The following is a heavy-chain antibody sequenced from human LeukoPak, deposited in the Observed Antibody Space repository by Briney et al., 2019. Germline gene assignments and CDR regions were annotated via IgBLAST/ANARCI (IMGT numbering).Heavy chain of an antibody. J-gene: IGHJ4*02. CDR2: LYHSGSA. V-gene: IGHV4-39*07. D-gene: IGHD6-13*01. CDR3: ARVISGWYYFDY. CDR1: GGSISSGSYY. Sequence: SQTLSLTCTVSGGSISSGSYYWGWIRQPPGKGLEWIGSLYHSGSAYYNPSLKSRVTISVDSSKNQFSLKLSSVTAADTAVYYCARVISGWYYFDYWGQGTLVTVSS.